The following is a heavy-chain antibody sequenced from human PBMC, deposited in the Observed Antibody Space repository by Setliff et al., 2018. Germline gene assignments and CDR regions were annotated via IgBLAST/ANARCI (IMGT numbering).Heavy chain of an antibody. CDR1: GASLSSGTYY. CDR2: IYYSGNT. D-gene: IGHD3-3*01. Sequence: SETLSLTCTVSGASLSSGTYYWGWIRQPPGKGLEWIGSIYYSGNTYYNPSLESRVTISVDTSKNQFSLKLRSVTAADTAVYYCVRMSGFLYMDVWGKGTTVTVSS. CDR3: VRMSGFLYMDV. V-gene: IGHV4-39*01. J-gene: IGHJ6*03.